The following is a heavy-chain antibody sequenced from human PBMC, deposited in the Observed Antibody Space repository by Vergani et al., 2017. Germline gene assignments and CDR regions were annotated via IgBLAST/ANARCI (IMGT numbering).Heavy chain of an antibody. CDR3: ASWVTQQLVPEGWFDP. D-gene: IGHD6-13*01. CDR2: IIPIFGTA. Sequence: QVQLVQSGAEVKKPGSSVKVSCKASGGTFSSYAISWVRQAPGQGLEWMGGIIPIFGTANYAQKFQGRVTITADESTSTAYMELSGLRSEDTAVYYCASWVTQQLVPEGWFDPWGQGTLVTVSS. J-gene: IGHJ5*02. CDR1: GGTFSSYA. V-gene: IGHV1-69*01.